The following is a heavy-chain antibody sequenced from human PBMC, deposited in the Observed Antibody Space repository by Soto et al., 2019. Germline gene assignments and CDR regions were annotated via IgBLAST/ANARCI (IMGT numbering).Heavy chain of an antibody. CDR2: IYYSGTT. V-gene: IGHV4-31*03. CDR3: ARGSGYSYGPIDY. CDR1: GGSISGGGFY. D-gene: IGHD5-18*01. J-gene: IGHJ4*02. Sequence: TLSLTCTVSGGSISGGGFYWTWIRHYPGEGLEWIGCIYYSGTTHYNPSLKSRITISIDPSNNRFSLQVRSVTAADTAVYYCARGSGYSYGPIDYWGQGTLVTVSS.